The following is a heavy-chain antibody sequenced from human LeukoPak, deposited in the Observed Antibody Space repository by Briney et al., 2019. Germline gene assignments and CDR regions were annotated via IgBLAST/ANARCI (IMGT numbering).Heavy chain of an antibody. J-gene: IGHJ5*02. CDR2: IYYSGST. CDR3: ATTPNCRGGSCYSRWFDP. V-gene: IGHV4-59*01. CDR1: GVTISSYY. Sequence: SETLSLTCTVSGVTISSYYWSWIRQPPGKGLEWIGYIYYSGSTNYNPSLKSRVTISVDTSKNQFSLKLSSVTAADTAVYYCATTPNCRGGSCYSRWFDPWGQGTLVTVSS. D-gene: IGHD2-15*01.